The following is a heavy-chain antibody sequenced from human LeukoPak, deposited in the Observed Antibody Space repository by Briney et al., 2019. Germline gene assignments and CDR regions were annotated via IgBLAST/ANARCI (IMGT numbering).Heavy chain of an antibody. CDR3: AKGEGNYCSSTSCLRYNWFDP. V-gene: IGHV3-30*02. CDR2: IRYDGSNK. J-gene: IGHJ5*02. CDR1: GFTFSSYG. D-gene: IGHD2-2*01. Sequence: GGSLRLSCAASGFTFSSYGMHWVRQAPGKGLEWVAFIRYDGSNKYYADSVKGRFTISSDNSKNTLYLQMNSLRAEDTAVYYCAKGEGNYCSSTSCLRYNWFDPWGQGTLVTVSS.